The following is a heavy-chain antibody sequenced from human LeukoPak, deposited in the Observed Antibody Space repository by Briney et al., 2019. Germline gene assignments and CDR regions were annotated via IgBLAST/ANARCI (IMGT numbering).Heavy chain of an antibody. Sequence: GGSLRLSCAASRFTFSSYGMSWVRQAPGKGLEWVANIKKDGSEKYYVDSVKGRFTISRDNAKNSLYLQMNSLRAEDTAVYYCARGFASFAPWGQGTLVTVSS. J-gene: IGHJ5*02. CDR3: ARGFASFAP. V-gene: IGHV3-7*01. CDR1: RFTFSSYG. CDR2: IKKDGSEK.